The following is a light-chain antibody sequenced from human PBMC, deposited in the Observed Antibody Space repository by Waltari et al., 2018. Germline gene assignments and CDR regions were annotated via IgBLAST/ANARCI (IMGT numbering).Light chain of an antibody. CDR2: AAS. CDR1: QSISTY. Sequence: VLTQSPGTLSLPPGETATLSCRASQSISTYLVWYQQRHGHAPRLLIYAASTRATGVPDRFSGSGYGTDFTLTISRLEPEDFAVYYCQNHERLPATFGQGTKVEIK. V-gene: IGKV3-20*01. CDR3: QNHERLPAT. J-gene: IGKJ1*01.